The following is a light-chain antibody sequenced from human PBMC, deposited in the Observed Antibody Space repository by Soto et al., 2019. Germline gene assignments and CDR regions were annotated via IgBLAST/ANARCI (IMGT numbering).Light chain of an antibody. J-gene: IGKJ4*01. CDR3: QQYDEWPLT. Sequence: EKVMTQSPATLSVSPGVRATLSCRASQNVNTRLAWYQQKPGQAPRLLIYDAFTRATGIPARFSGSASGTDFTLTISSLQSEDFAVYYCQQYDEWPLTFGGGTKVEIK. V-gene: IGKV3-15*01. CDR1: QNVNTR. CDR2: DAF.